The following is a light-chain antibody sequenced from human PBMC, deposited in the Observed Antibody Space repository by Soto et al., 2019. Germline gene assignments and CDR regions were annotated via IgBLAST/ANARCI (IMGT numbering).Light chain of an antibody. J-gene: IGKJ1*01. V-gene: IGKV3-15*01. CDR1: QIVSRD. CDR2: GAS. CDR3: QQHNNWPKT. Sequence: EIVVTQSPATLSVSPGERATLSCRASQIVSRDLAWYQQKPGQAPRLLIYGASTRATGIPARFSGSGSGTEFTLTISSLQSEDFAVYYCQQHNNWPKTFGQGTKVEI.